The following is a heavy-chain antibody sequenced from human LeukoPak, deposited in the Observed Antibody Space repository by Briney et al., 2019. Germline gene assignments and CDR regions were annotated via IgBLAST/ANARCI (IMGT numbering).Heavy chain of an antibody. Sequence: GGSLRLSCAASGFTFSNYWMSWVRQAPGKGLEWLANIYYDGSEEYYVDSVKGRFTISRDNAKNSLYLQMNSLRAEDTAVYYCAREGKLRLVYWGQGTLVTVSS. CDR1: GFTFSNYW. CDR3: AREGKLRLVY. J-gene: IGHJ4*02. CDR2: IYYDGSEE. V-gene: IGHV3-7*01.